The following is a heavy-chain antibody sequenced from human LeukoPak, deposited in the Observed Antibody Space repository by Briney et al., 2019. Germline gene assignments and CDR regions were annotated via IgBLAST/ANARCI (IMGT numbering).Heavy chain of an antibody. CDR2: ISGSGGST. D-gene: IGHD1-26*01. J-gene: IGHJ1*01. CDR1: GFTFSSYA. CDR3: AKDRTYGGSYYGDFQH. Sequence: PGGSLRLSCAASGFTFSSYAMSWVRQAPGKGLEWVSAISGSGGSTYYADSMKGRFTISRDNSKNTLYLQMNSLRAEDTAVYYCAKDRTYGGSYYGDFQHRGQGTLVTVSS. V-gene: IGHV3-23*01.